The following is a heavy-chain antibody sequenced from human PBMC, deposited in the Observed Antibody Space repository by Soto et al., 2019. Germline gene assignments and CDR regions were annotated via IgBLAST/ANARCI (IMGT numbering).Heavy chain of an antibody. CDR1: GGFVSSGSYY. J-gene: IGHJ3*02. CDR2: MSHSGGT. Sequence: QVQLQQWGAGLLKPSETLSLTCAVYGGFVSSGSYYWSWIRQPPGKGLEWIGEMSHSGGTHFNPSLKSRVTISVDTSKNPFSLNIYSVTAADTALYYCARVERVTVTTVVDAFDIWGPGTMVTVSS. CDR3: ARVERVTVTTVVDAFDI. D-gene: IGHD1-1*01. V-gene: IGHV4-34*01.